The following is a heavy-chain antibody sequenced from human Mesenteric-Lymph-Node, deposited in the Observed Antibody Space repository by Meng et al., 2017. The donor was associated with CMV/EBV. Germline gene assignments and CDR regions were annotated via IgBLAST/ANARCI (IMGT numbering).Heavy chain of an antibody. CDR3: ARDGVYNYYYGLDV. D-gene: IGHD3-3*01. Sequence: SETLSLTCIVSDDSISSSSYYWGWIRQPPGKGLEWIGSIHYSGTTYYNPSLKSRVTISVDTSQNQFSLWLSSVTAADTAVYYCARDGVYNYYYGLDVWGRGTTVTVSS. CDR1: DDSISSSSYY. CDR2: IHYSGTT. J-gene: IGHJ6*02. V-gene: IGHV4-39*07.